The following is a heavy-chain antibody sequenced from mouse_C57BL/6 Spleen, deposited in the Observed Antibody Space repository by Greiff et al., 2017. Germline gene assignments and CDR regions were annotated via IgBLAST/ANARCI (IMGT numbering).Heavy chain of an antibody. J-gene: IGHJ2*01. V-gene: IGHV1-15*01. CDR3: TGAYFDD. CDR1: GYTFTDYE. CDR2: IDPETGGT. Sequence: QVQLQQSGAELVRPGASVTLSCKASGYTFTDYEMHWVKQTPVHGLEWIGAIDPETGGTAYNQKFKGKAILTADKSSSTAYMELRTLTSEDSAVYSCTGAYFDDWGQGTTLTVSS.